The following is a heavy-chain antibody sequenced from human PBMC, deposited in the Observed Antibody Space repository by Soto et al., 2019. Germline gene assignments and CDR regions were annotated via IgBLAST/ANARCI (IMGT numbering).Heavy chain of an antibody. CDR1: GFTFSSYG. Sequence: GGSLRLSCAASGFTFSSYGMHWVRQAPGKGLEWVAVIWYDGSNKYYADSVKGRFTISRDNSKNTLYLQMNSLRAEDTAVYYCARPGGGWIEDTAMADAFDIWGQGTMVTVSS. CDR3: ARPGGGWIEDTAMADAFDI. D-gene: IGHD5-18*01. V-gene: IGHV3-33*01. CDR2: IWYDGSNK. J-gene: IGHJ3*02.